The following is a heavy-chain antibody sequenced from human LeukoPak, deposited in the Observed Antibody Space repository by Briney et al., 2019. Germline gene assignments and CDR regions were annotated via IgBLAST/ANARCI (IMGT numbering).Heavy chain of an antibody. CDR3: ARRGGVTSEDH. V-gene: IGHV5-10-1*01. J-gene: IGHJ4*02. D-gene: IGHD3-10*01. CDR1: GYSFTTHW. Sequence: GESLRISCKASGYSFTTHWISWVRQMPGKGLEWMGRLDPSDSYTNYSPSFQGHVTISADKSISTAYLQWSSLKASDTAMYYCARRGGVTSEDHWGQGTLVTVSS. CDR2: LDPSDSYT.